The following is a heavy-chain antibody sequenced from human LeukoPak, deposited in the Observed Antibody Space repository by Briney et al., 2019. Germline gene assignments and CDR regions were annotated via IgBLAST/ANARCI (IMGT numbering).Heavy chain of an antibody. D-gene: IGHD5-12*01. CDR2: IYHSGST. Sequence: SETLSLTCAVSGGSISSGGYSWSWIRQPPGKGLEWIGYIYHSGSTYYNPSLKSRVTISVDTSKNQFSLKLSSVTAADTAVYYCARGGRARGYSDYGEDYWGQGTLVTVSS. CDR3: ARGGRARGYSDYGEDY. V-gene: IGHV4-30-2*01. J-gene: IGHJ4*02. CDR1: GGSISSGGYS.